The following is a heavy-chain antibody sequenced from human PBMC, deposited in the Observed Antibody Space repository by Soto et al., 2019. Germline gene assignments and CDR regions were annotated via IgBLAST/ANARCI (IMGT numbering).Heavy chain of an antibody. CDR3: ARDLWLVLSYYYYGMDV. CDR2: IWYDGSNK. V-gene: IGHV3-33*01. CDR1: GFTFSSYG. D-gene: IGHD6-19*01. J-gene: IGHJ6*02. Sequence: PGGSLRLSCAASGFTFSSYGMHWVRQAPGKGLEWVAVIWYDGSNKYYADSVKGRFTISRDNSKNTLYLQMNSLRAEDTAVYYCARDLWLVLSYYYYGMDVWGQGTTVTVSS.